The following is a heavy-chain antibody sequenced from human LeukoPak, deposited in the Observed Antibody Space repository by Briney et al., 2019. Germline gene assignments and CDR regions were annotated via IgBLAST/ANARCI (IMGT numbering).Heavy chain of an antibody. Sequence: GGSLRLSCAASGFPFSNYWMHWVRQAPGKGLVWVSRVNSDGSTTNYADSVKGRFTISRDNAENTLYMRMNSLRPEDTAVYYCARGYYSSSRIDYWGQGTLVTVSS. CDR3: ARGYYSSSRIDY. J-gene: IGHJ4*02. CDR2: VNSDGSTT. D-gene: IGHD6-13*01. CDR1: GFPFSNYW. V-gene: IGHV3-74*01.